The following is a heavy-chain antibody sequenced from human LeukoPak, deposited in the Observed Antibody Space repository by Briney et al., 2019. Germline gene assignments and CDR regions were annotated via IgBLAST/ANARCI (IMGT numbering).Heavy chain of an antibody. Sequence: SETLSLTCAVYGGSFSGYYWSWIRQPPGKGLEWIGENNHSGSTNYNPSLKSRVTISVDTSKNQFSLKLSSVTAADTAVYYCARDPDYYGSGSYIYYYYYGMDVWGQGTTVTVSS. CDR2: NNHSGST. CDR1: GGSFSGYY. V-gene: IGHV4-34*01. D-gene: IGHD3-10*01. J-gene: IGHJ6*02. CDR3: ARDPDYYGSGSYIYYYYYGMDV.